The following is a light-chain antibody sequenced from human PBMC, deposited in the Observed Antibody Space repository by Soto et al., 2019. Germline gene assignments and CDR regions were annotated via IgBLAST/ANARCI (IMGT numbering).Light chain of an antibody. CDR1: SGHSTYA. CDR2: LNSDGSH. Sequence: QPVLTQSPSASASLGASVKLTCTLSSGHSTYAIAWHQQQPERGPRYLIKLNSDGSHTKVDGIPDRFSGSSSGAEHYLSISSLQSEDEGDYYCQPWGSGIQVLGGGTK. V-gene: IGLV4-69*01. CDR3: QPWGSGIQV. J-gene: IGLJ2*01.